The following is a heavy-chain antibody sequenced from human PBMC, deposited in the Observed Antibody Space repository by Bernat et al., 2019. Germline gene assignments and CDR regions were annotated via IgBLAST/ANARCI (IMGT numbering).Heavy chain of an antibody. V-gene: IGHV3-49*05. Sequence: EVQLVESGGGLVKPGRSLRLSCTASGFTFGDYAMSWFRQAPGKGLEWVGFIRSKAYGGTTEYAASVKGRFTISRDDSKSIAYLQMNSLKTEDTAVYYCTRDGSSPSVVIIFMSSVGDAFDIWGQGTMVTVSS. CDR2: IRSKAYGGTT. D-gene: IGHD3-3*01. CDR1: GFTFGDYA. CDR3: TRDGSSPSVVIIFMSSVGDAFDI. J-gene: IGHJ3*02.